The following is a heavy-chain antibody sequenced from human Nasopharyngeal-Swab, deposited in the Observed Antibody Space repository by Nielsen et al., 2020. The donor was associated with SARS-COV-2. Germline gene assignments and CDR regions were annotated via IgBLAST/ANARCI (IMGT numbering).Heavy chain of an antibody. V-gene: IGHV1-69*01. D-gene: IGHD4-11*01. J-gene: IGHJ6*02. CDR3: ARGLTTVTTYYYYGMDV. Sequence: WVRQAPGQGLEWMGGIIPIFGTANYAQKFQGRVTITADESTSTAYMELSSLGSEDTAVYYCARGLTTVTTYYYYGMDVWGQGTTVTVSS. CDR2: IIPIFGTA.